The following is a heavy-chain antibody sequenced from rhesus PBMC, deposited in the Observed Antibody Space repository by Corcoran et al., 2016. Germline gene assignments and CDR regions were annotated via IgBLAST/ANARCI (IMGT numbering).Heavy chain of an antibody. CDR1: GYSISGYY. V-gene: IGHV4-122*02. CDR2: ITYSGST. Sequence: QVQLQESGPGLVKPSETLSLTCAVSGYSISGYYWRWIRQAPGKGLEWIGYITYSGSTSYNPSLKSRVTISRDTSKNQFSLKLSSVTAADTAVYYCARDRYSNYYYYGLDSWGQGVVVTVSS. D-gene: IGHD4-23*01. CDR3: ARDRYSNYYYYGLDS. J-gene: IGHJ6*01.